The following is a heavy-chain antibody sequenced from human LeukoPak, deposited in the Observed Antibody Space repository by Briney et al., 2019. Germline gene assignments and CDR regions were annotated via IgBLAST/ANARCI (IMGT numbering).Heavy chain of an antibody. J-gene: IGHJ4*02. D-gene: IGHD3-10*02. V-gene: IGHV4-4*07. CDR1: GGSVSAYY. Sequence: SETLSLTCVVSGGSVSAYYWNWIRQPAGKGLEWIGRLHSSGETTSNPSLMSRATMSLDTSRNHFSLNLTSVTAADTAIYYCATMFGESSDFDHWGQGTLVTVSS. CDR3: ATMFGESSDFDH. CDR2: LHSSGET.